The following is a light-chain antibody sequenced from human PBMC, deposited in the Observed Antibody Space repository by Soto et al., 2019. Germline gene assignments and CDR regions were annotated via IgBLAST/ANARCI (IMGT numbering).Light chain of an antibody. Sequence: QSVLTQPASVSGSPGQSITISCTGTSSDVGGYNYVSWYQQHPGKAPKLVIYEVSNRPSGVSSRFSGSKSGNTASLTISGLQAEDEADYYCSSYINSITFVVFGGGTKLTVL. J-gene: IGLJ2*01. CDR2: EVS. CDR3: SSYINSITFVV. CDR1: SSDVGGYNY. V-gene: IGLV2-14*01.